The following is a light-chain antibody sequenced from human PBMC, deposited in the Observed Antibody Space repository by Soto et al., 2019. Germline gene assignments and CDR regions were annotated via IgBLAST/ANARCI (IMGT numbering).Light chain of an antibody. CDR3: QHYNTYSKA. V-gene: IGKV1-5*01. J-gene: IGKJ3*01. Sequence: DIHLTQSPSTLSTSVGARVTITCRASQSVSYWLAWYQQKPGKAPNLLIYGGSTLASGVPPRFSGGGFGTEFTLNISSLQPDDSAMYYCQHYNTYSKAFGPGTRVEIK. CDR2: GGS. CDR1: QSVSYW.